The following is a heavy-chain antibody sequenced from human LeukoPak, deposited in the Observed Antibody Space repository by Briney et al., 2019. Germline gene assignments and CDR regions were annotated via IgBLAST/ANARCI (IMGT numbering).Heavy chain of an antibody. V-gene: IGHV1-69*05. J-gene: IGHJ2*01. D-gene: IGHD6-6*01. CDR1: GGTFSSYA. CDR3: ARDRPYSSSSWWYFDL. CDR2: IIPIFGTA. Sequence: SVKVSCKASGGTFSSYAISWVRQAPGQGLEWMGGIIPIFGTANYAQKFQGRVTITTDESTSTAYMELSSLRSEDTALYYCARDRPYSSSSWWYFDLWGRGTLVSVSS.